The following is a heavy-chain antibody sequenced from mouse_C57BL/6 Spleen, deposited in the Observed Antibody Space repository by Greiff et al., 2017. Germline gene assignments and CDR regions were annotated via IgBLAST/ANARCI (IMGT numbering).Heavy chain of an antibody. CDR1: GFTFSSYG. CDR3: ARLGYYYGSSYGYFDV. V-gene: IGHV5-6*01. D-gene: IGHD1-1*01. CDR2: ISSGGSYT. Sequence: VQLKQSGGDLVKPGGSLKLSCAASGFTFSSYGMSWVRQTPDKRLEWVATISSGGSYTYYPDSVKGRFTISRDNAKNTLYLQMSSLKSEDTAMXYCARLGYYYGSSYGYFDVWGTGTTVTVSS. J-gene: IGHJ1*03.